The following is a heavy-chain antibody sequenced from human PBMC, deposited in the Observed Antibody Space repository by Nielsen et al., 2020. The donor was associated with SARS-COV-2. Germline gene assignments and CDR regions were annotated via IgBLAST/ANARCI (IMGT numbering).Heavy chain of an antibody. V-gene: IGHV3-33*01. CDR3: ARGYYDILYAFDI. CDR1: GFTFSSFG. CDR2: IWYDGSNK. J-gene: IGHJ3*02. Sequence: GGSLRLSCAASGFTFSSFGMYWVRQAPGKGLEWVAVIWYDGSNKYYADSVKGRFTISRDNSKNTLYLQMNSLRAEDTAVYYCARGYYDILYAFDIWGQGTMVTVSS. D-gene: IGHD3-9*01.